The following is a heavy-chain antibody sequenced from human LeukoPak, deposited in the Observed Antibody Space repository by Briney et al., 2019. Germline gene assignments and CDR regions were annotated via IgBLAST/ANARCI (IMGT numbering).Heavy chain of an antibody. V-gene: IGHV4-39*01. D-gene: IGHD2-2*01. Sequence: SETLSLTCTVSGGSIVSSTYYWGWIRQPPGKGLEWIRSIYYSGSTYYNPSLKSRVTISVDTSKNQFSLKLSSVTAADTAVYYCARALGRSTSCQTHWGQGTLVTVSS. CDR1: GGSIVSSTYY. CDR2: IYYSGST. J-gene: IGHJ4*02. CDR3: ARALGRSTSCQTH.